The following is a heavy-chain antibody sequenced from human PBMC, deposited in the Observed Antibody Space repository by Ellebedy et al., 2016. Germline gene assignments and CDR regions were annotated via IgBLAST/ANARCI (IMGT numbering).Heavy chain of an antibody. D-gene: IGHD3-10*01. V-gene: IGHV3-30*14. CDR1: GFTFSSYA. CDR3: ASAIRGVTYDY. J-gene: IGHJ4*02. Sequence: GGSLRLXCAASGFTFSSYAMHWVRQAPGKGLEWVAVISYDGSNKYYADSVKGRFTISRHNSKNTLYLQMNSLRAEDTAVYYCASAIRGVTYDYWGQGTLVTVSS. CDR2: ISYDGSNK.